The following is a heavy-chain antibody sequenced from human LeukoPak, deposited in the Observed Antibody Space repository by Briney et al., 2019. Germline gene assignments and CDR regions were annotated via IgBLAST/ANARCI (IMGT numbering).Heavy chain of an antibody. J-gene: IGHJ4*02. V-gene: IGHV1-46*01. CDR1: GYTFTSYY. Sequence: ASVKVSCKASGYTFTSYYMHWVRQAPGQGLEWMGIINPSGGSPTYAQKFQGRVAVTRDTSSTSSTIYIELSSLRSEDTALYYCARSYDTREAFDYWGQGTLVTVSS. D-gene: IGHD3-22*01. CDR2: INPSGGSP. CDR3: ARSYDTREAFDY.